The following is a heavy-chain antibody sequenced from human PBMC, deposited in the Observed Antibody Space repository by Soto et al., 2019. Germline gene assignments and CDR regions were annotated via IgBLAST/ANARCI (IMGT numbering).Heavy chain of an antibody. J-gene: IGHJ6*02. CDR1: GFTFSSYT. CDR2: ISSSSSYI. Sequence: LRLSCAASGFTFSSYTMIWVRQAPGKGLEWVSSISSSSSYIYYADSVKGRFTISRDNAKNSLYLQMNSLRAEDTAVYYCAQLPLYYYGMDVWGQGTTVTVSS. D-gene: IGHD1-1*01. CDR3: AQLPLYYYGMDV. V-gene: IGHV3-21*06.